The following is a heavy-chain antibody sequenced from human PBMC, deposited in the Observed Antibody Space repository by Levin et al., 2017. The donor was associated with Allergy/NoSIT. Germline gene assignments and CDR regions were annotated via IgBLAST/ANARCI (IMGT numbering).Heavy chain of an antibody. CDR1: GYSFTSYW. J-gene: IGHJ3*01. D-gene: IGHD3-10*01. CDR2: IYPGDSDT. CDR3: AAGFGELGVLPYL. Sequence: GGSLRLSCKGSGYSFTSYWIGWVRQMPGKGLEWMGIIYPGDSDTRYSPSFQGQVTISADKSISTAYLQWSSLKASDTAMYYCAAGFGELGVLPYLWGQGTMVTVSS. V-gene: IGHV5-51*01.